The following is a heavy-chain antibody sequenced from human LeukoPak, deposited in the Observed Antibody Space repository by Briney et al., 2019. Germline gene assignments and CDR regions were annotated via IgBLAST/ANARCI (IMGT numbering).Heavy chain of an antibody. Sequence: SETLSLTCTVSGGSISSYYWSWIRQPPGKELEWIGYIYYSGSTNYNPSLKSRVTISVDTSKNQFSLKLSSVTAADTAVYYCARESPQFDYWGQGTLVTVSS. J-gene: IGHJ4*02. CDR2: IYYSGST. CDR1: GGSISSYY. V-gene: IGHV4-59*01. CDR3: ARESPQFDY.